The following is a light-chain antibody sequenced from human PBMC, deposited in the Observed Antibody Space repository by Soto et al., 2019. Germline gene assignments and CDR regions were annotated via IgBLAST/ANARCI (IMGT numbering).Light chain of an antibody. CDR3: QQRSNWPRT. J-gene: IGKJ4*01. Sequence: EIVLTQSPATLYLSTGERATLSCRASQSVSRYLAWYQQKPGQAPRLLIYDASNRATGIPARFSGSGSGTDFTLTISSLEPEDFAVYYCQQRSNWPRTFGGGTKVEIK. CDR2: DAS. V-gene: IGKV3-11*01. CDR1: QSVSRY.